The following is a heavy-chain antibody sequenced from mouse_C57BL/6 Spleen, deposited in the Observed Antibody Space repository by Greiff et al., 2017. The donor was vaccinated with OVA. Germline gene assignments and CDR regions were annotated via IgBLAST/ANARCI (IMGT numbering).Heavy chain of an antibody. CDR2: INYDGSST. CDR1: GFTFSDYY. D-gene: IGHD4-1*01. J-gene: IGHJ1*03. CDR3: ARVLGRDWYFDV. Sequence: EVQLVESEGGLVQPGSSMKLSCTASGFTFSDYYMAWVRQVPEKGLEWVANINYDGSSTYYLDSLKSRFIISRDNAKNILYLQMSSLKSEDTATYYCARVLGRDWYFDVWGTGTTVTVSS. V-gene: IGHV5-16*01.